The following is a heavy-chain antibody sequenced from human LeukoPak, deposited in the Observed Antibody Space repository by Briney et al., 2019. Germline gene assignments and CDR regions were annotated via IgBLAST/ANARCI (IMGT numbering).Heavy chain of an antibody. Sequence: ASVKVSCKASGYTFTSYGISWVRQAPGQGLEWMGWISACNGNTNYAQKLQGRVTMTTDTSTSTAYMELRSLRSDDTAVYYCARQWLAADAFDYWSQGTLVTVSS. CDR1: GYTFTSYG. J-gene: IGHJ4*02. V-gene: IGHV1-18*01. D-gene: IGHD6-19*01. CDR3: ARQWLAADAFDY. CDR2: ISACNGNT.